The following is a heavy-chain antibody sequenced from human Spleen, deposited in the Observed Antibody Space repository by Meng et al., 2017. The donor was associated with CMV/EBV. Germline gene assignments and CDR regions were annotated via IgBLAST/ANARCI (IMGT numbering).Heavy chain of an antibody. CDR1: GFTVNSNE. D-gene: IGHD2-2*01. J-gene: IGHJ4*02. CDR2: ISGGSGYI. Sequence: GESLKISCAASGFTVNSNEMSWVRQAPGKGLEWVSSISGGSGYIYYADSVQGRFTISRDNAKNSLYLQMSSLRAEDTAVYYCARGSCASCPHDYWGQGTLVTVSS. V-gene: IGHV3-21*06. CDR3: ARGSCASCPHDY.